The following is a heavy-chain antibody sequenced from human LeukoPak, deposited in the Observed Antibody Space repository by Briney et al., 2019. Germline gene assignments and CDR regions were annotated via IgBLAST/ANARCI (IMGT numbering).Heavy chain of an antibody. D-gene: IGHD6-6*01. CDR3: VSSIAALYHAFDI. CDR1: GGSISSYY. J-gene: IGHJ3*02. V-gene: IGHV4-59*01. Sequence: SETLSLTCTVSGGSISSYYWSWIRQPPGKGLEWIGYIYYSGSTNYNPSLKSRVTISVDTSKNQFSLKLSSVTAADTAVYYCVSSIAALYHAFDIWGQGTMVTVSS. CDR2: IYYSGST.